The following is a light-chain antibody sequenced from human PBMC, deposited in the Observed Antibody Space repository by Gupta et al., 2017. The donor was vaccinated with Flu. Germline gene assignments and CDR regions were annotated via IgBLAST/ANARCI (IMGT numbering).Light chain of an antibody. CDR3: QQYGNSPPYT. CDR2: GAS. V-gene: IGKV3-20*01. CDR1: QIVSNNY. Sequence: EIVFTQSPCTLSLSPGERTTLSCRASQIVSNNYLAWYQQNTGQAPRLLIYGASSRATGIPDRCSGSGSGTDFTLTISRLEPEDFAVDHCQQYGNSPPYTFGQGTKLEIK. J-gene: IGKJ2*01.